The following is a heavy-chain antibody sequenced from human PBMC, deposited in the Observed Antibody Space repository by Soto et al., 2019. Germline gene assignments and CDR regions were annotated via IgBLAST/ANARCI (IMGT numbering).Heavy chain of an antibody. CDR1: GGTFSSYA. V-gene: IGHV1-69*13. CDR2: IIPIFGTA. Sequence: SVKVSCKASGGTFSSYAISWVRQAPGQGLEWMGGIIPIFGTANYAQKFQGRVTITADESTSTAYMELSGLRSEDTAVYYCARGSSPGLNSYGYYYYYGMDVWGQGTTVTVS. D-gene: IGHD5-18*01. J-gene: IGHJ6*02. CDR3: ARGSSPGLNSYGYYYYYGMDV.